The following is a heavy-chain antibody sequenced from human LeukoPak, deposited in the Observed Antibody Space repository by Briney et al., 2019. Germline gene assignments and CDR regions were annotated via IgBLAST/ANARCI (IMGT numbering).Heavy chain of an antibody. CDR3: ARGLGQYTSTWYGVTDY. Sequence: GGSLRLSCAASGFTFSTYGIHWVRQAPGKGLEWVAFIRYDGSNKYYADSVKGRFTISKDNSKNTLYLQMNSLRAEDTAVFYCARGLGQYTSTWYGVTDYWGQGTLVTVSS. J-gene: IGHJ4*02. D-gene: IGHD6-13*01. CDR2: IRYDGSNK. CDR1: GFTFSTYG. V-gene: IGHV3-30*02.